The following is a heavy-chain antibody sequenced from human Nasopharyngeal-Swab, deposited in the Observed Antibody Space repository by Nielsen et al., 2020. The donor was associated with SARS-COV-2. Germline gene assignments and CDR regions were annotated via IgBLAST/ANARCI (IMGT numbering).Heavy chain of an antibody. CDR1: GFTFSSYA. CDR2: ISYDGSNK. J-gene: IGHJ5*02. D-gene: IGHD3-22*01. V-gene: IGHV3-30-3*01. Sequence: GESLKISCAASGFTFSSYAMHWVRQAPGKGLEWVAVISYDGSNKYYADSVKGRFTISRDNSKNTLYLQMNSLKAEDTAVYYCARDYYDSSGYYNNWFDPWGQGTLVTVPS. CDR3: ARDYYDSSGYYNNWFDP.